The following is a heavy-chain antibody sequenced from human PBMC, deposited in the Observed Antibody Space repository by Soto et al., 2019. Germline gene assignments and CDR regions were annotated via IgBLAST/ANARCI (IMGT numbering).Heavy chain of an antibody. Sequence: QVQLVESGGGVVQPGRSLRLSCAASGFTFSRYAMHWVRQAPGKGLEWVAVISYDGSNKYYADSVKGRFTISRDNSKNTLYLQMNSRRAEDTAVYSCARPVAGTGEEDYWGQGALVTVSS. CDR2: ISYDGSNK. CDR1: GFTFSRYA. V-gene: IGHV3-30-3*01. CDR3: ARPVAGTGEEDY. J-gene: IGHJ4*02. D-gene: IGHD6-19*01.